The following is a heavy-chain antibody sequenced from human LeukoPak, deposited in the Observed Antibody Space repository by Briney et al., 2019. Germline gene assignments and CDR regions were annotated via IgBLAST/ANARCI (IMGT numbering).Heavy chain of an antibody. V-gene: IGHV3-11*01. CDR1: GFTFSDYY. J-gene: IGHJ4*02. CDR2: ISSRGSTI. Sequence: GGSLRLSCAASGFTFSDYYMSWIRQAPGKGLEWVSYISSRGSTICYADSVKGRFTISRDNAKNSLYLQMNSLRAEDTAVYYCARDSSSGYDSNYWGQGTLVTVSS. D-gene: IGHD5-12*01. CDR3: ARDSSSGYDSNY.